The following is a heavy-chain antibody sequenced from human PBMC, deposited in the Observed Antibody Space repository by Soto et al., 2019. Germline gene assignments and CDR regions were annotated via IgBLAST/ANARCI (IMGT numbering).Heavy chain of an antibody. J-gene: IGHJ4*02. CDR3: ARVYGGSDNFDY. CDR2: IYWDDDK. V-gene: IGHV2-5*02. CDR1: GFSLSTSGVG. Sequence: QITLKESGPPLVKPTQTLTLTCTFSGFSLSTSGVGVGWIRQPPGKALEWLALIYWDDDKRYSPSLKSRLTITKDTSNSPVVLTITNMDPVDTATYYCARVYGGSDNFDYWGQGTLVTVSS. D-gene: IGHD5-12*01.